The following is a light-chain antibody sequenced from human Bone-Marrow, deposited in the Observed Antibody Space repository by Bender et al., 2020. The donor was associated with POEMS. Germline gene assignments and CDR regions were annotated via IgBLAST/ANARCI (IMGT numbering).Light chain of an antibody. CDR2: DDS. Sequence: SYVLTQPPSVSVAPGKTAKITCGGNNIGSKAVHWYLKKPGQAPVLVVYDDSDRPSGIPERFSGSNSGKTATLTISRVEAGDEADYYCQVWDTTTYTHVFGSGTKVTVL. CDR1: NIGSKA. J-gene: IGLJ1*01. V-gene: IGLV3-21*03. CDR3: QVWDTTTYTHV.